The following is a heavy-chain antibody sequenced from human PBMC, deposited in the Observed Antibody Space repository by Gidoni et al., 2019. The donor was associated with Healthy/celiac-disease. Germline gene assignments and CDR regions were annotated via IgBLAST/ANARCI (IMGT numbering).Heavy chain of an antibody. J-gene: IGHJ3*02. CDR1: GFSLRPRGVG. Sequence: ITLKASGPTLVKPTQTLPLTCTFSGFSLRPRGVGVGWIRQPPGTALEWLALIYWDDDKRYSPSLKNRLTITKDTSKNQVVLTMTNMDPVDTATYYCAHMEGSSWDLDAFDIWGQGTRVTVSS. CDR2: IYWDDDK. D-gene: IGHD6-6*01. V-gene: IGHV2-5*02. CDR3: AHMEGSSWDLDAFDI.